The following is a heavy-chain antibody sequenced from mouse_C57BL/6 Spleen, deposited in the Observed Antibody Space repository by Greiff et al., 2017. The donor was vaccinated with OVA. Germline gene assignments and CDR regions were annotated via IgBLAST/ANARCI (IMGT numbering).Heavy chain of an antibody. CDR1: GFSLTSYG. Sequence: VHLVESGPGLVQPSQSLSITCTVSGFSLTSYGVHWVRQSPGKGLEWLGVIWSGGSTDYNAAFISRLSISKDNSKSQVFFKMNSLQADDTAIYYCARIQAPGDYAMDYWGQGTSVTVSS. CDR2: IWSGGST. V-gene: IGHV2-2*01. J-gene: IGHJ4*01. CDR3: ARIQAPGDYAMDY.